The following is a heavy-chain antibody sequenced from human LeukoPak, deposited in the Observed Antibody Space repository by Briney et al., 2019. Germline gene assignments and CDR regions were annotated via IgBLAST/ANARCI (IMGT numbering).Heavy chain of an antibody. CDR1: GFTFGSYG. Sequence: GRSLRLSCAASGFTFGSYGIYWVRQAPGKGLEWVAVISYDGSNKYYADSVKGRFTISRDNSKNTLYLQVNSLRAEDTAVYYCAKERTDYALDYWGQGTLVTVSS. CDR2: ISYDGSNK. D-gene: IGHD4-17*01. J-gene: IGHJ4*02. V-gene: IGHV3-30*18. CDR3: AKERTDYALDY.